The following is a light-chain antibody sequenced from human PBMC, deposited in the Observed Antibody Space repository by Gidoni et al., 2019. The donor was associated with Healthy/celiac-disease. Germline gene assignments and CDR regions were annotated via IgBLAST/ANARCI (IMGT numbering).Light chain of an antibody. J-gene: IGKJ4*01. CDR2: AAS. V-gene: IGKV1-39*01. CDR3: QQSYSTPLT. CDR1: QSSSSY. Sequence: DIQMTQSPSSLSASVGDRVTITCRASQSSSSYLYWYQQKPGKAPKLLIYAASSLQSGVPSRFSGSGSGTDFTLTISSLQPEDFATYYWQQSYSTPLTFGGGTKVEIK.